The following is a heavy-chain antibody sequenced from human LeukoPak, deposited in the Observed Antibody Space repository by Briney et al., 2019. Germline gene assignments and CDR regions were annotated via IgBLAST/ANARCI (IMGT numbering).Heavy chain of an antibody. CDR1: GFTFSSYG. Sequence: PGGSLRLSCAASGFTFSSYGMHWVRQAPGKGLEWVAVIWYDGSNKYYADSVKGRFTISRDNSKNTLYLQMNSLRAEDTAVYYCAGLGDILTGYSVDAFDIWGQGTMVTVSS. D-gene: IGHD3-9*01. J-gene: IGHJ3*02. V-gene: IGHV3-33*01. CDR3: AGLGDILTGYSVDAFDI. CDR2: IWYDGSNK.